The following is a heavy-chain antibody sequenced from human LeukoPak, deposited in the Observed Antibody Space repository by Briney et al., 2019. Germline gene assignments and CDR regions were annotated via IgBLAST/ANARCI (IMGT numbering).Heavy chain of an antibody. D-gene: IGHD6-19*01. J-gene: IGHJ4*02. CDR1: GFTFSSYW. Sequence: GGSLRLSCAASGFTFSSYWMHWVRQAPGKGLVWVSRINSDGSSTSFADSVKGRFTISRDNAKNTLYLQMNSLRAEDTAVYYCARGEIAVEFDYWGQGTLVTVSS. CDR2: INSDGSST. CDR3: ARGEIAVEFDY. V-gene: IGHV3-74*01.